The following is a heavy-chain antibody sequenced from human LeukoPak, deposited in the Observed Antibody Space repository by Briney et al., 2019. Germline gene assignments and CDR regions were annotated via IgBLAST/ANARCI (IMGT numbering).Heavy chain of an antibody. CDR3: ARGRMAEVLRYFGYGMDV. CDR1: GGSFSGYY. D-gene: IGHD3-9*01. CDR2: INHSGST. Sequence: PSETLSLTCAVYGGSFSGYYWSWIRQPPGKGLEWIGEINHSGSTNYNPSLKSRVTISVDTSKNQFSLKLSSVTAADTAVYYCARGRMAEVLRYFGYGMDVWGQGTTVTVSS. V-gene: IGHV4-34*01. J-gene: IGHJ6*02.